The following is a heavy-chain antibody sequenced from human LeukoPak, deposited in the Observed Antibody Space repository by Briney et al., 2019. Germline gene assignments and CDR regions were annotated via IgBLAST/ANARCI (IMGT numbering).Heavy chain of an antibody. CDR2: IYYSGST. D-gene: IGHD3-10*01. J-gene: IGHJ4*02. V-gene: IGHV4-59*01. Sequence: SETLSLTGTVSGGSISSYYWSWIRQPPGKGLKGTGYIYYSGSTNYNPSLKSRVTISVDTSKNQFSLKLSSVTAADTAVYYCARERSMVRGYYFDYWGQGTLVTVSS. CDR3: ARERSMVRGYYFDY. CDR1: GGSISSYY.